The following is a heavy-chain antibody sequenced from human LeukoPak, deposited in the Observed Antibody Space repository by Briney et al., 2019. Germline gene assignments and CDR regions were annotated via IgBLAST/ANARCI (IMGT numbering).Heavy chain of an antibody. CDR1: GGSIRSDH. V-gene: IGHV4-59*01. Sequence: SETLSLNCTVSGGSIRSDHWNWIRQPPGKGLEWIGCIYYSGSTYYNPSLKSRVTISVDMSKSQFSLRLTSVTAADTAVYYCARKNDFDIWGQGTLVTVSS. CDR2: IYYSGST. D-gene: IGHD2/OR15-2a*01. J-gene: IGHJ3*02. CDR3: ARKNDFDI.